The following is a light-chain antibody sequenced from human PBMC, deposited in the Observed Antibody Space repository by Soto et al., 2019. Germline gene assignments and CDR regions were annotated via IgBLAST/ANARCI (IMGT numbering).Light chain of an antibody. CDR1: NIGSKS. V-gene: IGLV3-21*02. Sequence: SYELTQPPSVSVAPGQTARITCGGNNIGSKSVHWYQQKPGQAPVLVVYDDSDRPSGIPERFSGSNSGNTATLTISRVGAGDEADYYCQVWDRSSEHRVVFGGGTKLTVL. CDR2: DDS. J-gene: IGLJ2*01. CDR3: QVWDRSSEHRVV.